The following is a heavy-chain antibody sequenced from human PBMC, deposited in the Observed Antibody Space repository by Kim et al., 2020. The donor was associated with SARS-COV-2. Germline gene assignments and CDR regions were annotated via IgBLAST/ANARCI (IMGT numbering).Heavy chain of an antibody. CDR2: T. J-gene: IGHJ4*02. D-gene: IGHD6-13*01. Sequence: TNYNPALESRVTITINTPKNPFSLKLNSVTAADTAVYYCARDYSNSWFDYWGQGTLVTVSS. V-gene: IGHV4-59*01. CDR3: ARDYSNSWFDY.